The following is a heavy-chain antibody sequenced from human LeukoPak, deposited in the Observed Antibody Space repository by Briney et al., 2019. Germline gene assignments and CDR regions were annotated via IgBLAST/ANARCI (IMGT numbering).Heavy chain of an antibody. CDR2: IYHSGST. CDR1: GYSISSGYY. CDR3: ARATGYFDY. J-gene: IGHJ4*02. V-gene: IGHV4-38-2*01. Sequence: TSETLSLTCAVSGYSISSGYYWGWIRQPPGKGLEWIGSIYHSGSTYYNPSLKSRVTISVDTSKNQFSLKLSSVTAADTAVYYCARATGYFDYWGQGTLVTVSS.